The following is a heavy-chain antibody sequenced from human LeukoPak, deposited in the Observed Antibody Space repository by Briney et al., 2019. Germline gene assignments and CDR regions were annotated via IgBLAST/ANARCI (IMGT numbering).Heavy chain of an antibody. J-gene: IGHJ5*02. Sequence: SVKVSCRASGGTFSSYAISWVRQAPGQGLEWMGRIIPILGIANYAQKFQGRVTITADKSTSTAYMELSSLRSEDTAVYYCARVPETAYYDILTGPWGQGTLVTVSS. V-gene: IGHV1-69*04. D-gene: IGHD3-9*01. CDR3: ARVPETAYYDILTGP. CDR2: IIPILGIA. CDR1: GGTFSSYA.